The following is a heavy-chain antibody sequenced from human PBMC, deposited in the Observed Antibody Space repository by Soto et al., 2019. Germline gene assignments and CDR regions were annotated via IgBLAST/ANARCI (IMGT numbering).Heavy chain of an antibody. CDR2: IKSKTDGGTT. Sequence: PGGSLRLSCAASGFTFSNAWMSWVRQAPGKGLEWVGRIKSKTDGGTTDYAAPVKGRFTISRDDSKNTLYLQMNSLKTEDTAVYYCTPGILVGPNLELLDYYGMDVWGQGTTVTVSS. J-gene: IGHJ6*02. V-gene: IGHV3-15*01. CDR3: TPGILVGPNLELLDYYGMDV. D-gene: IGHD3-3*01. CDR1: GFTFSNAW.